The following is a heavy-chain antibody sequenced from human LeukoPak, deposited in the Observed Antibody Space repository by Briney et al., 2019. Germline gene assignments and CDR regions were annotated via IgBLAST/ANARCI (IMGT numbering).Heavy chain of an antibody. V-gene: IGHV3-23*01. D-gene: IGHD5-24*01. J-gene: IGHJ4*02. CDR2: ISGSGGST. CDR1: GFTFSSYG. CDR3: TIRDY. Sequence: TGGSLRLSCAASGFTFSSYGMNWVRQAPGKGLEWVSVISGSGGSTYYADSVKGRFTISGDNSKNTLYLQMNSLRAEDTAVYYCTIRDYWGQGTLVTVSS.